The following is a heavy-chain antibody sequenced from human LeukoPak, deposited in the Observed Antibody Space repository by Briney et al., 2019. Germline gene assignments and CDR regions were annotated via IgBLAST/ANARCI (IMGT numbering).Heavy chain of an antibody. CDR3: TRDPDAGLWSIYFDY. CDR1: GFSLSNYT. J-gene: IGHJ4*02. Sequence: GGSLRLSCAASGFSLSNYTMNWVRQAPGKGLEWVSYISSSGSTIYYADSVKGRFTISRDNAKNSLYLQMDSLRVEDTAVYYCTRDPDAGLWSIYFDYWGQGTLVTVSS. D-gene: IGHD5-18*01. CDR2: ISSSGSTI. V-gene: IGHV3-48*04.